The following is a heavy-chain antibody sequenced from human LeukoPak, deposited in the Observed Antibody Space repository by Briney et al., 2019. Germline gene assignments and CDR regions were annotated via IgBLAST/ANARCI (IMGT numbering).Heavy chain of an antibody. CDR2: ISGSGGST. D-gene: IGHD5-18*01. CDR1: GFTFSSYG. CDR3: ANFEADPQGYSYGTDLAFDI. V-gene: IGHV3-23*01. J-gene: IGHJ3*02. Sequence: PGGSLRLSCAASGFTFSSYGMSWVRQAPGKGLEWVSAISGSGGSTYYADSVKGRFTISRDNSKNTLYLQMNSLRAEDTAVYYCANFEADPQGYSYGTDLAFDIWGQGTMVTVSS.